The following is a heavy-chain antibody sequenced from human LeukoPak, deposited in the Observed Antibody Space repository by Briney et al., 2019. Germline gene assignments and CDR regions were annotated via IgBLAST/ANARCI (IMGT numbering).Heavy chain of an antibody. D-gene: IGHD3-3*01. V-gene: IGHV3-48*01. CDR3: ARDPYYDFWSGYHYYFDY. J-gene: IGHJ4*02. Sequence: GGSLRLSCAASGFTFSSYSMNWVRQAPGKGLEWVSYISSSSSTIYYADSVKGRFPISRDNARNSLYLQMNSLRAEDTAVYYCARDPYYDFWSGYHYYFDYWGQGTLVTVSS. CDR1: GFTFSSYS. CDR2: ISSSSSTI.